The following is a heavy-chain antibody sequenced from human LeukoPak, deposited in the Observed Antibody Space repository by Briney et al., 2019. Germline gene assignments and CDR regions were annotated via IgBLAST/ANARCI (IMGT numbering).Heavy chain of an antibody. D-gene: IGHD2-8*01. V-gene: IGHV3-21*01. J-gene: IGHJ6*03. Sequence: PGGSLRLSCAASGFSFSSYSMNWVRQAPGKGLEWVSSISSSSSYIYYADSVKGRFTISRDNAKKSLYLQMNSLRAEDTAVYYCAGGSTGDCTNGVCYYYYYYYMDVWGKGTTVTVSS. CDR2: ISSSSSYI. CDR1: GFSFSSYS. CDR3: AGGSTGDCTNGVCYYYYYYYMDV.